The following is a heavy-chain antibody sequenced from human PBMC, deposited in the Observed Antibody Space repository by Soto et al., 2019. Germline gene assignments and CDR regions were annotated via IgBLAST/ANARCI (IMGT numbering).Heavy chain of an antibody. V-gene: IGHV3-23*01. CDR2: ITSGGHST. D-gene: IGHD2-2*01. CDR3: AKAGGHCSTTSCYPHWFDP. Sequence: GGSLRLSCTASGFTFSTYAMNWVRQAPGKGLEWVSAITSGGHSTYYADSVKGRFTTSRDNAKNTVYLQMNSLRDVDTAVYYCAKAGGHCSTTSCYPHWFDPWGQGALVTVSS. J-gene: IGHJ5*02. CDR1: GFTFSTYA.